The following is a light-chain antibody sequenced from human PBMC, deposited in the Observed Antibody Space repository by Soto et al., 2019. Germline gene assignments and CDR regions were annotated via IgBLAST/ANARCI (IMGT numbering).Light chain of an antibody. J-gene: IGKJ1*01. CDR1: QSVSSN. V-gene: IGKV3-15*01. CDR2: GAA. Sequence: EIVMTQSPATLSASPGERATLSCRASQSVSSNLAWYQQKPVQAPRLLIYGAATKAIGIPARFSGSGSWTEFSLTNNGLQSEDFAVYYCNQYNNWPPRGRTFGRGTKVEIK. CDR3: NQYNNWPPRGRT.